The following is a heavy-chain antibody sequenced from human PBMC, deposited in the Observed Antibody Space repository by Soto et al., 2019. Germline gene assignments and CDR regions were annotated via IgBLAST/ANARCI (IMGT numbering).Heavy chain of an antibody. J-gene: IGHJ4*02. CDR2: ISAYNGNT. CDR1: GYTFTSYG. D-gene: IGHD2-2*01. Sequence: ASVKVSCKASGYTFTSYGISWVRQAPGQGLEWMGWISAYNGNTNYAQKLQGRVTMTTDTSTSTAYMELRSLRSDDTAVYYCARDFDDCSSTSCYPGIDYWGQGTLVTVSS. V-gene: IGHV1-18*01. CDR3: ARDFDDCSSTSCYPGIDY.